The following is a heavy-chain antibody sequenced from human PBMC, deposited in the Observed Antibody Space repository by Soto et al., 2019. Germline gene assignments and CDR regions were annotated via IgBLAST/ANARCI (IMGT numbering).Heavy chain of an antibody. D-gene: IGHD4-4*01. J-gene: IGHJ4*02. CDR3: ARDLTPLHSNYDREGY. V-gene: IGHV1-8*01. CDR1: GYTFTRYD. CDR2: MNPNSGNT. Sequence: ASVKVSCKASGYTFTRYDINWVRQATGRGLEWMGWMNPNSGNTGYAQKFQGRVTMTRNTSISTAYMELSSLRSEDTAVYYCARDLTPLHSNYDREGYWGQGTLVTSPQ.